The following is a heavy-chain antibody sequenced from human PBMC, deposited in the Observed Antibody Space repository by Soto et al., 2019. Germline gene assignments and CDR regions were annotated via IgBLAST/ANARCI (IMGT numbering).Heavy chain of an antibody. D-gene: IGHD3-9*01. CDR2: IKSNSAGATT. J-gene: IGHJ4*02. CDR3: TKTVYSDRFFDY. Sequence: EVQLVESGGGLVKPGGSLKLSCEASGLTFSGAWMSWVRQAPGKGLGWVGRIKSNSAGATTDYAAPVKGRFTISRDDSRNMLYLQMNSLKTEDTAVYYCTKTVYSDRFFDYWGQGILVTVSS. CDR1: GLTFSGAW. V-gene: IGHV3-15*01.